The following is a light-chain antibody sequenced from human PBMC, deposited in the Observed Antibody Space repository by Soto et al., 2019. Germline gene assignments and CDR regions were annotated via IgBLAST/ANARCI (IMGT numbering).Light chain of an antibody. CDR2: DVS. CDR1: SSDVGGYNY. V-gene: IGLV2-14*01. Sequence: QSVLTQPASVSGSPGQSITISCTGTSSDVGGYNYVSWYQQHPGKAPKLMIYDVSNRPSGVSNRFSGSKSGNTASLTISGLQAEDEADYYCSSYTSSSTPVVFGEGTKLTVL. CDR3: SSYTSSSTPVV. J-gene: IGLJ2*01.